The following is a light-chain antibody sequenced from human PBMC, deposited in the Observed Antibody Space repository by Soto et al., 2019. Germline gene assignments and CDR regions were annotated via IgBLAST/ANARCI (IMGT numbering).Light chain of an antibody. Sequence: DIQMTHSPSTLSASVGDTVTIACRASQSISIWLAWYQQKPGKAPKFLIYDASSLESGVPSRFSGSGSGTEFTLTISSLQPDDVATYYCQQYNTSSWTLGQGTKVDIK. CDR1: QSISIW. CDR3: QQYNTSSWT. V-gene: IGKV1-5*01. J-gene: IGKJ1*01. CDR2: DAS.